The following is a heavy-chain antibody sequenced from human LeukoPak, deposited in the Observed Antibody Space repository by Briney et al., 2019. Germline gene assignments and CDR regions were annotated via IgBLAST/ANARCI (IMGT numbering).Heavy chain of an antibody. J-gene: IGHJ2*01. Sequence: SETLSLTCAVYGGSFSGHYWHWFRQPPGKGLEWIGAIHTSVGTDYNPSFKSRVAMSGDTSKNQFSLKLSPVTAADTAVYYYAGHFYFDLWGPGTLVTVSS. CDR1: GGSFSGHY. CDR3: AGHFYFDL. V-gene: IGHV4-34*01. CDR2: IHTSVGT.